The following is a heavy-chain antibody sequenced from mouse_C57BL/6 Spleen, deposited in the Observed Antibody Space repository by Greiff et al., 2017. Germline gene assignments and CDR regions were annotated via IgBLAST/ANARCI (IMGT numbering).Heavy chain of an antibody. J-gene: IGHJ1*03. Sequence: QVQLQQSGAELVRPGTSVKVSCKASGYAFTNYLIEWVKQRPGQGLEWIGVINPGSGGTNYNEKFKGKATLTADKSSSTAYMQLSSLTSEDSAVYFCAKGYGSSYGYFDVWGTGTTVTVSS. CDR2: INPGSGGT. CDR1: GYAFTNYL. V-gene: IGHV1-54*01. CDR3: AKGYGSSYGYFDV. D-gene: IGHD1-1*01.